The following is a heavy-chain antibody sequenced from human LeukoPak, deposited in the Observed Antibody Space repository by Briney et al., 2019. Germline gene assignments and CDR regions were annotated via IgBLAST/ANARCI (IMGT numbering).Heavy chain of an antibody. CDR3: ARANVVPSPYYYYYYGMDV. J-gene: IGHJ6*02. V-gene: IGHV4-59*01. CDR1: GGSIGSYY. CDR2: IYYSGST. D-gene: IGHD2-15*01. Sequence: SETLSLTCTVSGGSIGSYYWSWIRQPPGKGLEWIGYIYYSGSTNYNPSLKSRVTISVDTSKNQFSLKLSSVTAADTAVYYCARANVVPSPYYYYYYGMDVWGQGTTVTVSS.